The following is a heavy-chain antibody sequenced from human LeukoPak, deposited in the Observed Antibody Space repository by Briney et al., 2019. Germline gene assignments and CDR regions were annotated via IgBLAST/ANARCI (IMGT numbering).Heavy chain of an antibody. CDR3: ARRQGIAAAGYYYYYGTDV. D-gene: IGHD6-13*01. CDR1: GGSISSYY. CDR2: IYYSGST. V-gene: IGHV4-59*08. J-gene: IGHJ6*02. Sequence: SETLSLTCTVSGGSISSYYWSWIRQPPGKGLEWIGYIYYSGSTNYNPSLKSRVTISVDTSKNQFSLKLSSVTAADTAVYYCARRQGIAAAGYYYYYGTDVWGQGTTVTVSS.